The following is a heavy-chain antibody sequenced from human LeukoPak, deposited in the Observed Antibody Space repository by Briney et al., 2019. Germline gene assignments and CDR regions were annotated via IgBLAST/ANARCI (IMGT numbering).Heavy chain of an antibody. V-gene: IGHV3-74*01. J-gene: IGHJ4*02. CDR2: IYDDGSST. CDR3: ASRGTEPYDFDY. CDR1: CFTFSCYW. D-gene: IGHD3-22*01. Sequence: PGSSTIPSCAAACFTFSCYWMHWVRQAPGKLLLLFSRIYDDGSSTSNADSVKVRFNISSDNAEKTLYLQMTSLTAEDKCVYYCASRGTEPYDFDYWGQGTMVTVSS.